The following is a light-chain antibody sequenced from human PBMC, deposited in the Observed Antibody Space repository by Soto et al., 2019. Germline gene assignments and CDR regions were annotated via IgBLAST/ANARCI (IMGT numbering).Light chain of an antibody. J-gene: IGKJ1*01. CDR2: DAS. V-gene: IGKV1-39*01. Sequence: DIQMTQSPSSLSSSVGDRGTITCRASQSISSYLNWYQQKPGKAPKLLIYDASSLQSGVPSRFSDSGAGPDFTLHISSLQPEDFATYYCQQSYSTPRPCGQGTKVEIK. CDR1: QSISSY. CDR3: QQSYSTPRP.